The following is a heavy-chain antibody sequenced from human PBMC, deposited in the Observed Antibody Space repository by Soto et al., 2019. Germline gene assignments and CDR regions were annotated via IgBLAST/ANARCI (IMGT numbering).Heavy chain of an antibody. D-gene: IGHD1-7*01. CDR2: ISAYNGNT. CDR3: ARVQSPPITGTTRPFDY. J-gene: IGHJ4*02. CDR1: GYTFTSYG. Sequence: ASVKVSCKASGYTFTSYGISWVRQAPGQGLEWMGGISAYNGNTNYAPKLQGRVTMTTDTSTSTAYMELRSLRSDDTAVYYCARVQSPPITGTTRPFDYWGQGTLVTVSS. V-gene: IGHV1-18*01.